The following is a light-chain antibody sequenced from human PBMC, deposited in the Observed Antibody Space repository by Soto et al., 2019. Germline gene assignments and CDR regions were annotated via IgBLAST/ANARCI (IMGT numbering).Light chain of an antibody. V-gene: IGKV1-16*02. CDR2: AAS. CDR3: QQYHTYPPT. J-gene: IGKJ4*01. Sequence: DIQMPQSPSSLSAFVGDRVTITCRASQDISNFLAWYQQKPGKAPESLIFAASSLQSGVPSQFSGSGSGTDFTLTISSLQPEDFATYYCQQYHTYPPTFGGGTKVEIK. CDR1: QDISNF.